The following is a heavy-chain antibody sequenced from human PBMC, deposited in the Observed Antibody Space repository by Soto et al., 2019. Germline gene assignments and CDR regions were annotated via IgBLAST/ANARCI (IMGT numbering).Heavy chain of an antibody. D-gene: IGHD2-21*01. J-gene: IGHJ4*02. CDR1: GGSISSSSYY. V-gene: IGHV4-39*02. CDR3: ARDDERWSDCDLGY. Sequence: SETLALTCTVSGGSISSSSYYWGWIRQPPGKGLEWIGSIYYSGNTYYNPSLKSRVTISVDTAKNQFSLKLSSVTAADTAVYYCARDDERWSDCDLGYWGQGVLVTVSS. CDR2: IYYSGNT.